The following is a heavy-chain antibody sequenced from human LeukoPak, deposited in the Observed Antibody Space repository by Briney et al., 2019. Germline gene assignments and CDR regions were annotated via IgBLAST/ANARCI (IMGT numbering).Heavy chain of an antibody. D-gene: IGHD3-22*01. CDR2: IYTSGST. CDR1: GGSISSGSYY. Sequence: SETLSLTCAVSGGSISSGSYYWSWIRQPAGKGLEWIGRIYTSGSTNYNPSLKSRVTISVDTSKNQFSLKLSSVTAADTAVYYCARAGYYEGWFDPWGQGTLVTVSS. V-gene: IGHV4-61*02. J-gene: IGHJ5*02. CDR3: ARAGYYEGWFDP.